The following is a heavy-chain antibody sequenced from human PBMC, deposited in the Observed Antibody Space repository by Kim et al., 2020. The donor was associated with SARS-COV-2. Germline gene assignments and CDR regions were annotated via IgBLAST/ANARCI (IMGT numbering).Heavy chain of an antibody. V-gene: IGHV4-4*07. CDR1: GGSISSYY. J-gene: IGHJ4*02. CDR3: ARGSRGYCSSTSCYELDY. CDR2: IYTSGST. D-gene: IGHD2-2*01. Sequence: SETLSLTCTVSGGSISSYYWSWIRQPAGKGLEWIGRIYTSGSTNYNPSLKSRVTMSVDTSKNQFSLKLSSVTAADTAVYYCARGSRGYCSSTSCYELDYWGQGTLVTVSS.